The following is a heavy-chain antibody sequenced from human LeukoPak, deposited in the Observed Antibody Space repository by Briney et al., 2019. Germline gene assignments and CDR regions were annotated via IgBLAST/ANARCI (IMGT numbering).Heavy chain of an antibody. CDR1: GYSISSGYF. Sequence: SETLSLTCTVSGYSISSGYFWGWIRQPPGKGLECIGYISYSGNTSYNPSLKSRVTISLDTSKNQFSLKLTSVTPADTAIYYCARAPPEESWLVYFDSWGQGTLVTVSS. J-gene: IGHJ4*02. CDR2: ISYSGNT. CDR3: ARAPPEESWLVYFDS. D-gene: IGHD6-19*01. V-gene: IGHV4-61*01.